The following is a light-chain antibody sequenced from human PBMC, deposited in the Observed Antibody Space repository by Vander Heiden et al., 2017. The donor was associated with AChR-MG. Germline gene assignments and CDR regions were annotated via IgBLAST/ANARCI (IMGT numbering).Light chain of an antibody. CDR2: DVS. CDR3: CSYAGTSSWL. J-gene: IGLJ3*02. CDR1: STNVGAYNY. V-gene: IGLV2-11*01. Sequence: QSALTQPRSASGSPGQSVTISCTGTSTNVGAYNYVSWYQHRPGRAPQLLLHDVSQRPSGVPPRFSGSKSGNTASLTISGLQAADEADYFCCSYAGTSSWLFGGGTKVTVL.